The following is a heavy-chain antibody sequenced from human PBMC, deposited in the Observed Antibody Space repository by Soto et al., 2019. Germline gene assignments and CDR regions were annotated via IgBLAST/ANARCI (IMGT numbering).Heavy chain of an antibody. D-gene: IGHD1-1*01. J-gene: IGHJ6*02. CDR3: AKDGTTTGIHYYAMDV. Sequence: GSLRLSCEVSGFTLTSYGMNWVRQAPDKGLEWVSTIGRGGDTYYADSVKGRFTISRDNSKNTLFLQMNSLRAEDTALYFCAKDGTTTGIHYYAMDVWGQGTTVTVSS. CDR2: IGRGGDT. V-gene: IGHV3-23*01. CDR1: GFTLTSYG.